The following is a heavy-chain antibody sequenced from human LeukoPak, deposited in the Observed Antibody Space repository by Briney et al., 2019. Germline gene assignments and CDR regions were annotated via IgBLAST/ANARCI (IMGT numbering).Heavy chain of an antibody. CDR2: IYYSGST. D-gene: IGHD3-22*01. V-gene: IGHV4-30-4*02. CDR1: GGSISSGDYY. J-gene: IGHJ6*02. Sequence: SETLSLTCTVSGGSISSGDYYWSWIRQPPGKGLEWIGYIYYSGSTYYNPSLKSRVTISVDTSKNQFSLKLSSVTAADTAVYYCARIYPPYDSSGYGPRWEDYYYGMDVWGQGTTVTVSS. CDR3: ARIYPPYDSSGYGPRWEDYYYGMDV.